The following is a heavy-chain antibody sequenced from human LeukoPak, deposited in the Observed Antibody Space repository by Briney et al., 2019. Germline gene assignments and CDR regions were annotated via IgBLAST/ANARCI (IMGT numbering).Heavy chain of an antibody. CDR1: GFTFDKYF. CDR3: VRDHQLRDPGC. Sequence: GSLRLSCATSGFTFDKYFIHWVRQAPGKGLDWVPSISGTSTYIDYADSVKGRFTISRDNAKNSLYLQMNSLRVEDTAVYYCVRDHQLRDPGCWGQGTLVTVSS. V-gene: IGHV3-21*01. J-gene: IGHJ4*02. CDR2: ISGTSTYI. D-gene: IGHD5-24*01.